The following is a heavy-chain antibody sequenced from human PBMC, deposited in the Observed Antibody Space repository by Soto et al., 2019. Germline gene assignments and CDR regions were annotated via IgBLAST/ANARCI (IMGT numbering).Heavy chain of an antibody. Sequence: SETLSLTCTVSDASISGGGYYWSWIRQHPGKGLEWIGYIHYSGTTSYNPSLKSRLTISVDTSKNQFSLNLTSVTAADTAFYSGARVGPGYGSARARCFDCWGPGTMVIVSS. J-gene: IGHJ4*02. D-gene: IGHD2-15*01. CDR1: DASISGGGYY. V-gene: IGHV4-31*03. CDR3: ARVGPGYGSARARCFDC. CDR2: IHYSGTT.